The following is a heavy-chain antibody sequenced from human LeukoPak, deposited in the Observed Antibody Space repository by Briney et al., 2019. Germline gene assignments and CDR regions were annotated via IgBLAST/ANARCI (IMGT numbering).Heavy chain of an antibody. CDR1: GGTFSSYA. CDR2: IIPICGTA. D-gene: IGHD3-10*01. Sequence: SVKVSCKASGGTFSSYAISWVRQAPGQRLEWMGRIIPICGTANYAQKFQGRVTITTDESTSTAYMELSSLRSEDTAVYYCARIPFGETYEYYFDYWGQGTLVTVSS. J-gene: IGHJ4*02. CDR3: ARIPFGETYEYYFDY. V-gene: IGHV1-69*05.